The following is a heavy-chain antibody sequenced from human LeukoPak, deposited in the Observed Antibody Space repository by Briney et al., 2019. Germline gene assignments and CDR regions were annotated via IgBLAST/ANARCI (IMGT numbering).Heavy chain of an antibody. CDR2: FGTRSSSI. CDR1: GFTFSSHS. V-gene: IGHV3-21*01. D-gene: IGHD5-24*01. J-gene: IGHJ4*02. Sequence: GGSLRLSCAASGFTFSSHSMNWVRQAPGKGLEWVSSFGTRSSSIYYADSVKGRFTISRGNARNSLYLQMNSLKAEDTAVYYCARERDEGFDHWGQGTLVTVSS. CDR3: ARERDEGFDH.